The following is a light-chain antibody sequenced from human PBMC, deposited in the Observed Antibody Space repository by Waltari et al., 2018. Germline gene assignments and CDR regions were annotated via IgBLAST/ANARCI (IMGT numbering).Light chain of an antibody. V-gene: IGLV1-44*01. J-gene: IGLJ2*01. CDR1: SSNIGSNA. CDR3: AAWDESLNGVVV. Sequence: QSVLTRPPSVSGTPGQRVIISCSGSSSNIGSNAVNWYQQLPGTAPKRLIYSTNQRPSGVPNRFSGSKSGTSGSLAISGLQSEDEGDYYCAAWDESLNGVVVFGGGTKLTVL. CDR2: STN.